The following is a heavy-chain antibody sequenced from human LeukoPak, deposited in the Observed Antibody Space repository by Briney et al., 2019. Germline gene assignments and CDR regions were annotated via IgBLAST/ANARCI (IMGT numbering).Heavy chain of an antibody. D-gene: IGHD5-24*01. CDR2: ISAYNGNT. Sequence: ASVKVSCKASGGTFSSYAISWVRQAPGQGLEWMGWISAYNGNTNYAQKLQGRVTMTTDTSTSTAYMELTSLTSDDTAVYYCARDLSQLNYWGQGTLVSVSS. V-gene: IGHV1-18*01. CDR1: GGTFSSYA. J-gene: IGHJ4*02. CDR3: ARDLSQLNY.